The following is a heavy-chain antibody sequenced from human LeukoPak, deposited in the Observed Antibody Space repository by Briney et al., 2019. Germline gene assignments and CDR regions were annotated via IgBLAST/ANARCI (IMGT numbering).Heavy chain of an antibody. D-gene: IGHD2-21*01. Sequence: GGSLRLSCAASEFTFSSYWMHWVRQAPGKGLMWVSRISSDGSRINYADSVKGRFTISRDNAKNTLYLQMNSLRDEDTAVYYCARATSYSYGMDVWGQGTTVTVSS. CDR1: EFTFSSYW. CDR2: ISSDGSRI. V-gene: IGHV3-74*01. CDR3: ARATSYSYGMDV. J-gene: IGHJ6*02.